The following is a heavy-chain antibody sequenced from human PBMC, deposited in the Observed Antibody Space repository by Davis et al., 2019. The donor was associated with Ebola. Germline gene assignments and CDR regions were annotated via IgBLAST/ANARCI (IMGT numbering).Heavy chain of an antibody. Sequence: GESLKISCTASGFTFGDYAMSWFRQAPGKGLEWVSGISGSGGSTDYAVSVRGRFTISRDIPDNTLYLQMNNLRAEDTAVYYCAKDINAFIGNGYYYYYMDVWGKGTTVTVSS. J-gene: IGHJ6*03. CDR2: ISGSGGST. CDR3: AKDINAFIGNGYYYYYMDV. V-gene: IGHV3-23*01. CDR1: GFTFGDYA. D-gene: IGHD1-1*01.